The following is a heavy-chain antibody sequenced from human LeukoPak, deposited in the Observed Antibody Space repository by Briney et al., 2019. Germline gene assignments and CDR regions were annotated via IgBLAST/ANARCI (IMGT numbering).Heavy chain of an antibody. CDR3: TTYLYYDFWSGYRD. CDR1: GFTFSTYW. CDR2: IKSKTDGGTT. Sequence: PGGSLRLSCAASGFTFSTYWMSWVRQAPGKGLEWVGRIKSKTDGGTTDYAAPVKGRFTISRDDSKNTLYLQMNSLKTEDTAVYYCTTYLYYDFWSGYRDWGQGTLVTVSS. V-gene: IGHV3-15*01. J-gene: IGHJ4*02. D-gene: IGHD3-3*01.